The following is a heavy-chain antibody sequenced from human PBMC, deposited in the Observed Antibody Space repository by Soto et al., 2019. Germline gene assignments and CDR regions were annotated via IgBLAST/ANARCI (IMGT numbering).Heavy chain of an antibody. CDR3: XXDWFGVDY. CDR1: GYTFTSYG. V-gene: IGHV1-18*01. Sequence: QVQLVQSGAEVKKPGASVKVSCKASGYTFTSYGISWVRQAPGQGLEWMGWINAYNGNTNYAQKLQGRVTMTTDTXXSXXXXXXXXXXXXDTAVYXXXXDWFGVDYWGQGTLVTVSS. J-gene: IGHJ4*02. CDR2: INAYNGNT. D-gene: IGHD3-16*01.